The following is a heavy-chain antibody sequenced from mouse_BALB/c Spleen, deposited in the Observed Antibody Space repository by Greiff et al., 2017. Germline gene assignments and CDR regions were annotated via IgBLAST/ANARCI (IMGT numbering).Heavy chain of an antibody. CDR2: INPSTGYT. D-gene: IGHD2-10*01. V-gene: IGHV1-7*01. CDR1: GYTFTSYW. J-gene: IGHJ4*01. CDR3: ARSYYGNSYAMDY. Sequence: VQLQQSGAELAKPGASVKMSCKASGYTFTSYWMHWVKQRPGQGLEWIGYINPSTGYTEYNQKFKDKATLTADKSSSTAYMQLSSLTSEDSAVYYCARSYYGNSYAMDYGGQGTSGTVSS.